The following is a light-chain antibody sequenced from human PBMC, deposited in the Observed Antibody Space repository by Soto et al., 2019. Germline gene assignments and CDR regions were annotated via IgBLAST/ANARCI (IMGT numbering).Light chain of an antibody. CDR3: AAWDGSLNNVL. J-gene: IGLJ2*01. CDR2: GNN. Sequence: QSVLNQPPSASGTPGQRVTISCSGSGSSIGTNTVNWYRQLPGTAPKLLIYGNNQRPSGVPDRFSGSKSGTSASLAISGLQSEDEADYYCAAWDGSLNNVLFGGGTQLTVL. V-gene: IGLV1-44*01. CDR1: GSSIGTNT.